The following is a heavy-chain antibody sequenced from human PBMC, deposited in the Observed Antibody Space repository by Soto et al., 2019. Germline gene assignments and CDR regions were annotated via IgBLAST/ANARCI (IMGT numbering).Heavy chain of an antibody. Sequence: QVQLVESGGGVVQPGRSLTLSCAASGFIFSNYGVRWVRQAPGKGLEWVALISYDGGPNFYTASVKGRFTISRENSKNTLLLQMNSLRAEDTAVYYCAKLGHPDVRVSTGVDVWGQGTTVIVSS. V-gene: IGHV3-30*18. CDR2: ISYDGGPN. J-gene: IGHJ6*02. CDR1: GFIFSNYG. CDR3: AKLGHPDVRVSTGVDV.